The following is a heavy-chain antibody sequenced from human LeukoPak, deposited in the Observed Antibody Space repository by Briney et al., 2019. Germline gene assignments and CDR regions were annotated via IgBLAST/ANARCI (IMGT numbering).Heavy chain of an antibody. Sequence: SGPALVKPTQTLTLTCTFSGFSLSTSGMCVSWIRQPPGKALEWLARIDWDDDKYYSTSLKTRLTISKDTSKNQVVLTMTDMDPVDTATYYCARTQRYGEGYYYYMDVWGKGTTVTVSS. V-gene: IGHV2-70*11. D-gene: IGHD4-17*01. J-gene: IGHJ6*03. CDR3: ARTQRYGEGYYYYMDV. CDR1: GFSLSTSGMC. CDR2: IDWDDDK.